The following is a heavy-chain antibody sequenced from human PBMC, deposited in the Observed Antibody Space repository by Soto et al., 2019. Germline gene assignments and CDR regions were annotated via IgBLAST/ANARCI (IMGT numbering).Heavy chain of an antibody. CDR1: GGSISSGGYY. CDR2: LYSRGST. D-gene: IGHD3-22*01. V-gene: IGHV4-31*03. Sequence: QVQLQESGPGLVKPSQTLSLTCTVSGGSISSGGYYWTWIRQHPRKGMEWIGYLYSRGSTYYNPSLKSRVTISGDTSKNQFSLKLSSVTAAETAVYYCARGKWLYWYYWGQGTLVTVSS. J-gene: IGHJ4*02. CDR3: ARGKWLYWYY.